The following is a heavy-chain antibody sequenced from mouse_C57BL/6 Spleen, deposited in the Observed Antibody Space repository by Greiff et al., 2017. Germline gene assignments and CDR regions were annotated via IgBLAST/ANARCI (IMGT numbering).Heavy chain of an antibody. V-gene: IGHV5-4*03. Sequence: EVKLVESGGGLVKPGGSLKLSCAASGFTFSSYAMSWVRQTPEKRLEWVATISDGGSYTYYPDNVKGRFTSSRDNAKNNLYLQMSHLKSEDTAMYYCARRITTVEVYFDYWGQGTTLTVSS. CDR3: ARRITTVEVYFDY. J-gene: IGHJ2*01. D-gene: IGHD1-1*01. CDR1: GFTFSSYA. CDR2: ISDGGSYT.